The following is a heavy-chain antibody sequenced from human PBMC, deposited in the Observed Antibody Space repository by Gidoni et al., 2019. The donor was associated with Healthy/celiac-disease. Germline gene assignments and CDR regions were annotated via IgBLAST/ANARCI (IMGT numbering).Heavy chain of an antibody. Sequence: EVQLVDAGGGLVKPGGSLRLSCASSGFTFSNAWMSWVRQAPGKGLEWVGRINSNTDGGTTDYAAPVKGRFTISSDDSKNTLYLQMNSLKTEDTAVYYCTTDEKGCGVVIRDYWGQGTLVTVSS. CDR2: INSNTDGGTT. CDR1: GFTFSNAW. J-gene: IGHJ4*02. V-gene: IGHV3-15*01. D-gene: IGHD3-3*01. CDR3: TTDEKGCGVVIRDY.